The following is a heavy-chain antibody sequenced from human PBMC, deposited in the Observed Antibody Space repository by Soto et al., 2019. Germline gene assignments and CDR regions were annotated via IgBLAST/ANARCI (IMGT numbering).Heavy chain of an antibody. J-gene: IGHJ6*02. CDR3: ARDYYGSGTLPYYYGMDV. CDR1: GYAFTSYG. D-gene: IGHD3-10*01. CDR2: ISAYNGNT. V-gene: IGHV1-18*04. Sequence: ASVKVSCKASGYAFTSYGISWVRQAPGQGLEWMRWISAYNGNTNYAQKLQGRVTMTTDTSTSTAYMELRSLRSDDTAVYYCARDYYGSGTLPYYYGMDVWGQGTTVTVSS.